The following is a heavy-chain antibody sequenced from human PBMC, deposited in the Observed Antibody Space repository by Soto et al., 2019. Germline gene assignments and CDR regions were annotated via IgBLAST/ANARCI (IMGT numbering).Heavy chain of an antibody. Sequence: SVKVSCKASGGTFSSYSISWVPQAPGQGLEWMGGIIPIFGTANYAQKFQGRVTITADESTSTAYMELSSLRSEDTAVYYCARVKSGSYYYYYGMDVWGQGTTVTVSS. CDR3: ARVKSGSYYYYYGMDV. V-gene: IGHV1-69*13. CDR1: GGTFSSYS. J-gene: IGHJ6*02. CDR2: IIPIFGTA. D-gene: IGHD1-26*01.